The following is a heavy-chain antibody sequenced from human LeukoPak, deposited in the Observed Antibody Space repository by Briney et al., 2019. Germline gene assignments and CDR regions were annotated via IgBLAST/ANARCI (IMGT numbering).Heavy chain of an antibody. J-gene: IGHJ6*03. CDR2: INPNSGGT. Sequence: ASVKVSCKASGYTFTGYYMRWVRQAPGQGLEWMGWINPNSGGTNYAQKFQGRVTMTRDTSISTAYMELSRLRSDDTAVYYCARVEYYYYYMDVWGKGTTVTVSS. CDR3: ARVEYYYYYMDV. V-gene: IGHV1-2*02. CDR1: GYTFTGYY.